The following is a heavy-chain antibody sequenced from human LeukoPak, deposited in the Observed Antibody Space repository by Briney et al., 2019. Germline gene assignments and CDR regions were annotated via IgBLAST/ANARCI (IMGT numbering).Heavy chain of an antibody. D-gene: IGHD6-13*01. Sequence: SETLSLTCTVSGGSISSSSYYWGWIRQPPGKGLEWIGSIYYSGSTYYNPSLKSRVTISVDTSKNQFSLKLSSVTAADTAVYYCARTAAPGTKPFDYWGQGTLVTVSS. CDR3: ARTAAPGTKPFDY. J-gene: IGHJ4*02. CDR1: GGSISSSSYY. CDR2: IYYSGST. V-gene: IGHV4-39*07.